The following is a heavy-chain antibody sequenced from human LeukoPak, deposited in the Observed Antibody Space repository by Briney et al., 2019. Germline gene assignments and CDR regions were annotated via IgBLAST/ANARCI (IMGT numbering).Heavy chain of an antibody. Sequence: GGSLTLSCAVSGLSFSNAWTNCVRQAPGKGLEWVGRIKRKPDGGPTDYSAPVKGRFTISRDDSKNTLYLQMNSLKTEDTAVYYHTTNGAFGIWGQGTMVIVSS. J-gene: IGHJ3*02. CDR2: IKRKPDGGPT. CDR1: GLSFSNAW. V-gene: IGHV3-15*01. CDR3: TTNGAFGI.